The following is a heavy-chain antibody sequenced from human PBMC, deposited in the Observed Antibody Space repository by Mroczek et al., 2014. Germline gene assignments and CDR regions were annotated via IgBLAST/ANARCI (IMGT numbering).Heavy chain of an antibody. V-gene: IGHV4-59*01. CDR3: ARFPRLGAAAGYYYYYMDV. CDR1: GGSISSYY. Sequence: QVQLQQSGPGLVKPSETLSLTCTVSGGSISSYYWSWIRQPPGKGLEWIGYIYYSGSTNYNPSLKSRVTISVDTSKNQFSLKLSSVTAADTAVYYCARFPRLGAAAGYYYYYMDVWGKGTTVTVSS. J-gene: IGHJ6*03. CDR2: IYYSGST. D-gene: IGHD6-13*01.